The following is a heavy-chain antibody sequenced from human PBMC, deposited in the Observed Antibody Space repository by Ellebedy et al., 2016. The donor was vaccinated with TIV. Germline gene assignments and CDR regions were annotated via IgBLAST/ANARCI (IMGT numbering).Heavy chain of an antibody. CDR1: GGTFSSYA. CDR3: ASFGVHYDFWSGKAPFDY. J-gene: IGHJ4*02. V-gene: IGHV1-69*13. CDR2: IIPIFGTA. Sequence: SVKVSXXASGGTFSSYAISWVRQAPGQGLEWMGGIIPIFGTANYAQKFQGRVTITADESTSTAYMELSSLRSEDTAVYYCASFGVHYDFWSGKAPFDYWGQGTLVTVSS. D-gene: IGHD3-3*01.